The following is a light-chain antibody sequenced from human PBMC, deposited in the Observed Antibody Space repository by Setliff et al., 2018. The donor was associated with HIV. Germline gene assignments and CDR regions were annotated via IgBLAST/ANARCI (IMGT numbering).Light chain of an antibody. CDR3: QQSYSTPLT. Sequence: DIQMTQSPSSLSASVGDRVTITCRASQTISSYLNWYQEKPGKAPKLLIYAASHLQSGVPSRFSGSGSGTDFTLTISSLQPEDFATYYCQQSYSTPLTFGGGTKVDIK. J-gene: IGKJ4*01. V-gene: IGKV1-39*01. CDR2: AAS. CDR1: QTISSY.